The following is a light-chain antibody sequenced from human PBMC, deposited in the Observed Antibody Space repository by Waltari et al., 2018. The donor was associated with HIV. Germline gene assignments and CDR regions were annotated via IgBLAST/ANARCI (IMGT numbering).Light chain of an antibody. CDR3: QQYFSLPPT. V-gene: IGKV4-1*01. J-gene: IGKJ4*01. CDR2: WAS. Sequence: DIVMTQSPDPLAVSLGETVSINCKSSRTVLYHSDNKNYLAWYPHKPGQAPSVLISWASTRAVMVPSSIPALGVPERFSGSGSGTNFSLTISGLQEDDVAIYYCQQYFSLPPTFGGGTRVERK. CDR1: RTVLYHSDNKNY.